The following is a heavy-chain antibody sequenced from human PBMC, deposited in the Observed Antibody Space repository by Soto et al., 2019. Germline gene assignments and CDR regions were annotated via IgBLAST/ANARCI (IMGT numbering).Heavy chain of an antibody. CDR2: ISYSGST. V-gene: IGHV4-34*01. J-gene: IGHJ4*02. CDR3: ASSCAQYESGTYERGYYDVDS. CDR1: DGSFSGYY. Sequence: RASETLSLTCAVYDGSFSGYYWTWIRQSPGKGLEWIGHISYSGSTNYNPSLKSRVFISIGTSNNHFFLELTSVTAADTAVYYCASSCAQYESGTYERGYYDVDSWGQGTPVTVP. D-gene: IGHD3-3*01.